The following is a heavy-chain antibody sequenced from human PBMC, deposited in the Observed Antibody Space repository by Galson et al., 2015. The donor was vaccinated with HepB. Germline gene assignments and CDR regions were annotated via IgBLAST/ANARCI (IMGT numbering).Heavy chain of an antibody. CDR1: GFTFSTYW. CDR2: INNDGSST. V-gene: IGHV3-74*01. Sequence: SLRLSCAASGFTFSTYWMHWVRQAPGKGLVWVSRINNDGSSTSYADSVKGRFTISRDNAKNTLYLQMNSLRAEDTAVYYCARAGGGGYNSGSLDYWGQGTLVTVSS. J-gene: IGHJ4*02. D-gene: IGHD5-24*01. CDR3: ARAGGGGYNSGSLDY.